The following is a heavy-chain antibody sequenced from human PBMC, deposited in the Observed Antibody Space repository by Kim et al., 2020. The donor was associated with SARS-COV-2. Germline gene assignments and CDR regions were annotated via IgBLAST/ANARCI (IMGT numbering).Heavy chain of an antibody. J-gene: IGHJ4*02. Sequence: GGSLRLSCAASGFTFSNAWMSWVRQAPGKGLEWVGRIKSKTDGGTTDYAAPVKGRFTISRDDSKNTLYLQMNSLKTEDTAVYYCTTDHLIVGATVDYWGQGTLVTVSS. CDR3: TTDHLIVGATVDY. CDR2: IKSKTDGGTT. V-gene: IGHV3-15*01. CDR1: GFTFSNAW. D-gene: IGHD1-26*01.